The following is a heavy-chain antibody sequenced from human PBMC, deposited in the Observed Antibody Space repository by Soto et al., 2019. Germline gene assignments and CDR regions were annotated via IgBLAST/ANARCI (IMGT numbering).Heavy chain of an antibody. Sequence: GALRLSCASSGFTFNTYAMSWVRQAPGKGLEWVSAISGSGGSTYYADSVKGRFTISRDNTKNTLYLQMNSLRAEDTAVYYCAKDRIQLFSWGQGALVTVSS. CDR1: GFTFNTYA. V-gene: IGHV3-23*01. CDR2: ISGSGGST. CDR3: AKDRIQLFS. J-gene: IGHJ4*02. D-gene: IGHD5-18*01.